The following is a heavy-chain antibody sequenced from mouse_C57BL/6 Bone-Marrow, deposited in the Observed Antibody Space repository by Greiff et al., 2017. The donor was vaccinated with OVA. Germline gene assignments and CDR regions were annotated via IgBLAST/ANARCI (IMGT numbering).Heavy chain of an antibody. J-gene: IGHJ2*01. V-gene: IGHV1-80*01. D-gene: IGHD2-3*01. CDR3: ARWGYDGYYGDY. CDR1: GYAFSSYW. CDR2: IYPGDGDT. Sequence: QVQLKESGAELVKPGASVKISCKASGYAFSSYWMNWVKQRPGKGLEWIGQIYPGDGDTNYNGKFKGKATLTADKSSSTAYMQLSSLTSEDSAVYFCARWGYDGYYGDYWGQGTTLTVSS.